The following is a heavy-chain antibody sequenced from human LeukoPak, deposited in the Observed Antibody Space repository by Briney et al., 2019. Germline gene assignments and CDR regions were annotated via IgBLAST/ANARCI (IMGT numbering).Heavy chain of an antibody. CDR3: AHSSYYYYYGMDV. CDR2: INAGNGNT. Sequence: ASVKVSCKASGYTFTSYGISWVRQAPGQRLEWMGWINAGNGNTKYSQKFQGRVTITRDTSASTAYMELSSLRSEDTAVYYCAHSSYYYYYGMDVWGQGTTVTVSS. CDR1: GYTFTSYG. J-gene: IGHJ6*02. D-gene: IGHD6-13*01. V-gene: IGHV1-3*01.